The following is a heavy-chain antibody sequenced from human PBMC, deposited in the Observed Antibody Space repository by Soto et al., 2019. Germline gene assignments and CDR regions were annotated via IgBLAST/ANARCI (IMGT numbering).Heavy chain of an antibody. D-gene: IGHD4-17*01. CDR1: GGYIIGYY. V-gene: IGHV4-59*01. J-gene: IGHJ6*02. CDR3: ARGEKIVLTTVTSYYYSGMDV. CDR2: IYYSGST. Sequence: VAGGYIIGYYGRWILQPPGKGLEWIGYIYYSGSTNYNPSLKSRVTISVDTSKNQFSLKLSSVTAADTAVYYCARGEKIVLTTVTSYYYSGMDVWGQGTTVTVSS.